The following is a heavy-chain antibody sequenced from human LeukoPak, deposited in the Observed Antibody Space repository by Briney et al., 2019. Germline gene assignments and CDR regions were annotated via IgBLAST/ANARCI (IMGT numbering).Heavy chain of an antibody. J-gene: IGHJ4*02. CDR3: ARDPGYSYGYGFDG. Sequence: PSETLSLTCNVSGASISSYYWSWIRQPPGKGLEWIGYVYYSGTTNYNPSLKSRVTLSVNTSKNQLSLKMKSVTAADTAVYYCARDPGYSYGYGFDGWGLGTLVTVSS. V-gene: IGHV4-59*01. D-gene: IGHD5-18*01. CDR1: GASISSYY. CDR2: VYYSGTT.